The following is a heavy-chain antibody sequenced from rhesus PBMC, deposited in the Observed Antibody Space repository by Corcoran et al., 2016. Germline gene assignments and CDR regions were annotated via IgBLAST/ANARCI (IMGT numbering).Heavy chain of an antibody. Sequence: QVQLQQWGEGLVKPSETLSLTCAVYGGSISSNYWSWIRQPPGKGLEWIGRIRSGGSTNYNPSLKSRVTISLDTSKNQFSLKLSSVTAADTAVYYCASTYSSGWYDAFDFWGQGLRVTVSS. CDR3: ASTYSSGWYDAFDF. J-gene: IGHJ3*01. CDR1: GGSISSNY. D-gene: IGHD6-31*01. CDR2: IRSGGST. V-gene: IGHV4-160*01.